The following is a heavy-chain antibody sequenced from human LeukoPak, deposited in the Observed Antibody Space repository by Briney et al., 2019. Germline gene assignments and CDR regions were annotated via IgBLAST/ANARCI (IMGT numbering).Heavy chain of an antibody. V-gene: IGHV4-34*01. Sequence: PSETLSLTCAVQGGSFSAYYWSWLRQPPGKGLEWIGEVSHSGSINYNPSLKSRLTISEDSSKNQVPLNLSSMTDADTAVYYCARSPGSLRWFDPWGQGTLVTVSS. J-gene: IGHJ5*02. CDR1: GGSFSAYY. CDR2: VSHSGSI. D-gene: IGHD3-10*01. CDR3: ARSPGSLRWFDP.